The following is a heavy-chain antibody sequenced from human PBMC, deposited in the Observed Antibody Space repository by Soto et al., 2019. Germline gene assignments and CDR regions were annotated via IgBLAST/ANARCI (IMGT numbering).Heavy chain of an antibody. CDR1: GYTFTSYG. CDR3: ARLSVMRVRTSNYFGDY. Sequence: GASVKVSCKASGYTFTSYGLSWVRQAPGQGLEWMGRISAYNYNTNYAQKLQGRVTMTTDTSTSTAYMELRSLRSDDTAVYYCARLSVMRVRTSNYFGDYWGQGTLVTVSS. J-gene: IGHJ4*02. CDR2: ISAYNYNT. V-gene: IGHV1-18*01. D-gene: IGHD3-10*01.